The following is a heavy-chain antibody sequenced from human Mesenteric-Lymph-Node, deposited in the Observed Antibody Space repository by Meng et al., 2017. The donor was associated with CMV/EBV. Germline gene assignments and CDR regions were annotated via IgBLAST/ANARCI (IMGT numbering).Heavy chain of an antibody. V-gene: IGHV4-61*03. Sequence: SETLSLTCTVSGGSISSSLYDWGWFRQPPGKGLEWIAYIYYSGSTKYNPSLKSRVTISLDTSKNNFSLRLSSVTTADTAVYYCATLSPQYGDDDAYDIWGQGTMVTVSS. CDR3: ATLSPQYGDDDAYDI. D-gene: IGHD4-17*01. CDR1: GGSISSSLYD. J-gene: IGHJ3*02. CDR2: IYYSGST.